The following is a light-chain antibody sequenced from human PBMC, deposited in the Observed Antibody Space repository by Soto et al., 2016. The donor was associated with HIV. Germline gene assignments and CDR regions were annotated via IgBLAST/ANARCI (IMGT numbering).Light chain of an antibody. CDR2: DDH. Sequence: QSVLTQPPSVSGAPGQRITISCAGSSSNIGAGYDVHWYQQYPGTAPKLLVYDDHDRPSGIPERFSGSNSGNTATLTLNSVEAGDEADYYCQVWNNYQSIFGPGTKVTVL. J-gene: IGLJ1*01. CDR3: QVWNNYQSI. V-gene: IGLV1-40*01. CDR1: SSNIGAGYD.